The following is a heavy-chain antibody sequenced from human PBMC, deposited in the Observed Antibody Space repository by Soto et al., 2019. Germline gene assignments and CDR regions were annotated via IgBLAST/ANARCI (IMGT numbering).Heavy chain of an antibody. CDR3: AQHGSSAVYFDY. CDR2: IYSGGST. D-gene: IGHD2-15*01. CDR1: GFTVSSNY. J-gene: IGHJ4*02. Sequence: EVQLGESGGGLVQPGGSLSLSCAASGFTVSSNYMSWVRQAPGKGLEWVSVIYSGGSTYYADSVKGRFTISRDNSKNTLYLHMNSLRAEDTAVYYCAQHGSSAVYFDYRGQGTLVTVSS. V-gene: IGHV3-66*04.